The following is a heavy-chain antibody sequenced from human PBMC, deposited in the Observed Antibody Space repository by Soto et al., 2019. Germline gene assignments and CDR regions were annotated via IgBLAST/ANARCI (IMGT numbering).Heavy chain of an antibody. D-gene: IGHD6-6*01. Sequence: SVKVSCKASGGTFSSYAISWVRQAPGQGLEWMGGIIPIFGTANYAQKFQGRVTITADESTSTAYMELSSLRSEDTAVYYCARRRYSSSSYYYYYYGMDVWGQGTTVTVSS. CDR3: ARRRYSSSSYYYYYYGMDV. CDR1: GGTFSSYA. CDR2: IIPIFGTA. J-gene: IGHJ6*02. V-gene: IGHV1-69*13.